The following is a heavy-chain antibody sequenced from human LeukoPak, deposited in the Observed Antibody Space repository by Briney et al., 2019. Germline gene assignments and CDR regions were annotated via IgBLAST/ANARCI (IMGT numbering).Heavy chain of an antibody. J-gene: IGHJ6*04. V-gene: IGHV1-18*04. CDR2: ISAYNGNT. CDR3: ARSQGIWFGELLSDYYYYGMDV. Sequence: ASVKVSCKASDYTFTSYGISWVRQAPGQGLEWMGWISAYNGNTNYAQKLQGRVTMTTDTSTGTAYMELRSLRSDDTAVYYCARSQGIWFGELLSDYYYYGMDVWGKGTTVTVSS. D-gene: IGHD3-10*01. CDR1: DYTFTSYG.